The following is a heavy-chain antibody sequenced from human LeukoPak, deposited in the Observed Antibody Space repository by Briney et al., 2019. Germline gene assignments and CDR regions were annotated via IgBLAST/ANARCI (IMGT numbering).Heavy chain of an antibody. Sequence: VKVSCKASGYTFTSYDINWVRQATGQGLGWMGWVNPNSGNTGYAQKFQGRVTMTRNTSISTAYMELSSLRSEDTAVYYCARGRVQYQLLSASDNWFDPWGQGTLVTVSS. CDR1: GYTFTSYD. CDR3: ARGRVQYQLLSASDNWFDP. V-gene: IGHV1-8*01. D-gene: IGHD2-2*01. CDR2: VNPNSGNT. J-gene: IGHJ5*02.